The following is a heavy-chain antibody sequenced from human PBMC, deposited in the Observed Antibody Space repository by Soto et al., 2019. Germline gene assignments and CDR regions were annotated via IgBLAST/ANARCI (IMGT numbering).Heavy chain of an antibody. CDR3: SSLHSGYRSSWYYGMDV. CDR1: GFTSTSYG. Sequence: QVQLVESGGGVVQPGRSLRLSCAASGFTSTSYGMHWVRQAPGKGLEWVATISYDESNKYYADSVKGRFTISRDNSKNTLYLQMNSLRAEDKDLYYCSSLHSGYRSSWYYGMDVGGQGNTVTVS. CDR2: ISYDESNK. J-gene: IGHJ6*02. D-gene: IGHD6-13*01. V-gene: IGHV3-30*03.